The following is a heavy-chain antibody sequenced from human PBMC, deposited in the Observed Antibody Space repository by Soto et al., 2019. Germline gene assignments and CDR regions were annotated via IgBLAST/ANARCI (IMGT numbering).Heavy chain of an antibody. J-gene: IGHJ6*02. Sequence: NPSETLSLTCTVSGGSISSGNYFWSWIRQHPGKGLEWIGHIYYSGSTYYNPSLKSRVTISVDTSKNQFSLKLRSVTAADTAVYYCAREDSTEGGMDVWGQGTTVTVSS. D-gene: IGHD4-17*01. CDR3: AREDSTEGGMDV. CDR2: IYYSGST. V-gene: IGHV4-31*03. CDR1: GGSISSGNYF.